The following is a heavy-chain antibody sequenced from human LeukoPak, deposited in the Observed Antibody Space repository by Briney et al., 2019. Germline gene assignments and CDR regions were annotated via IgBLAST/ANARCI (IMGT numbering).Heavy chain of an antibody. CDR3: ARGSPDY. J-gene: IGHJ4*02. D-gene: IGHD3-10*01. V-gene: IGHV3-33*01. CDR1: AFTLSSYG. Sequence: GGSLRLSCAASAFTLSSYGMHLVGQGPGKGLEWVAVIWYDGSKEYYADSVKGRFTISRDNSKNTLYLQMNSLRAEDTAVYYCARGSPDYWGQGTLVTVSS. CDR2: IWYDGSKE.